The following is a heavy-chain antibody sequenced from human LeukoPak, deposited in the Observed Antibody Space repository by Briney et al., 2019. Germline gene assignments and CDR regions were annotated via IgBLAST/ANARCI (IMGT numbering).Heavy chain of an antibody. J-gene: IGHJ5*02. CDR3: ARERYQGETNWFDP. V-gene: IGHV3-11*04. CDR1: GFTFSDYY. CDR2: ISSSGSTI. Sequence: GGSLRLSCAASGFTFSDYYMSWIRQAPGKGLEWVSYISSSGSTIYYADSVKGRFTISRDNAKNSLYLQMNSLRAEDTAVYYCARERYQGETNWFDPWGQGTLVTASS. D-gene: IGHD1-14*01.